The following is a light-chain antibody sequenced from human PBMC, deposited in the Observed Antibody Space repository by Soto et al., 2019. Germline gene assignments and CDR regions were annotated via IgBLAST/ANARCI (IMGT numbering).Light chain of an antibody. V-gene: IGLV2-14*01. CDR1: SSDIGGYNY. Sequence: QSVLTHPASLSRSPGQSITISCTGTSSDIGGYNYVSWYQQHPGKAPKLMIYGVTNRPSGVSNRFSGSKSGNTASLTISGLLAEDEADYYCSSYTSSYTYVFGTGTKVTVL. CDR3: SSYTSSYTYV. CDR2: GVT. J-gene: IGLJ1*01.